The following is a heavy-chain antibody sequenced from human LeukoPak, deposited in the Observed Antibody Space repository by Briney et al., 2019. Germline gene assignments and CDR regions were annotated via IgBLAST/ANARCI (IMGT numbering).Heavy chain of an antibody. J-gene: IGHJ4*02. D-gene: IGHD3-22*01. CDR1: GFTFDDYA. CDR3: ATAPYDSRGIFDY. V-gene: IGHV3-43D*03. CDR2: ISWDGDST. Sequence: GGSLRLSCAASGFTFDDYAMHWVRQAPGKGLECVSLISWDGDSTYYADSVKGRFTISRDNNKNSLYLQMNSLRTEDTALYYCATAPYDSRGIFDYWGQGTLVTVSS.